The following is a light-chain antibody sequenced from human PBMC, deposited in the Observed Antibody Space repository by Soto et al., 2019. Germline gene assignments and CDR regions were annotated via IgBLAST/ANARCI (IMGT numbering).Light chain of an antibody. CDR2: GAS. V-gene: IGKV3-15*01. Sequence: ETVMTQSPATLSVSPGERATLSCRASQSVSSNLAWYQQKPGQAPRLLIYGASTKATGIPARFSGSGSGTEFTLTISSLQSEDFAVYYCQQYHNWPPHTFGQGTRLESK. CDR3: QQYHNWPPHT. J-gene: IGKJ5*01. CDR1: QSVSSN.